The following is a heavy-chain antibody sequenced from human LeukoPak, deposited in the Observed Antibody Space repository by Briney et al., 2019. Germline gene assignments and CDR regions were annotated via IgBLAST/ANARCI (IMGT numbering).Heavy chain of an antibody. CDR2: IIPIFGTA. CDR3: ARVRYYYDSSDAFDI. D-gene: IGHD3-22*01. Sequence: ASVKVSCKASGGTFSSYAISWVRQAPGQGLEWMGGIIPIFGTANYAQKFQGRVTITADKSTSTAYMELSSLRSEDTAVYYCARVRYYYDSSDAFDIWGQGTMVTVSS. V-gene: IGHV1-69*06. CDR1: GGTFSSYA. J-gene: IGHJ3*02.